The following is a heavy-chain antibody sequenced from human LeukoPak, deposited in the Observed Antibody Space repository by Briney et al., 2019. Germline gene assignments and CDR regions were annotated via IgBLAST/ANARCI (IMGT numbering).Heavy chain of an antibody. Sequence: PGGSLRLSCAASGFTFSDYYMNWIRQAPGKGLEWVSAISGSGGSTYYADSVKGRFTISRDNSKNTLYLQMNSLRAEDTAVYYCAKEDSITMIVVVIDYWGQGTLVTVSS. V-gene: IGHV3-23*01. D-gene: IGHD3-22*01. CDR2: ISGSGGST. J-gene: IGHJ4*02. CDR1: GFTFSDYY. CDR3: AKEDSITMIVVVIDY.